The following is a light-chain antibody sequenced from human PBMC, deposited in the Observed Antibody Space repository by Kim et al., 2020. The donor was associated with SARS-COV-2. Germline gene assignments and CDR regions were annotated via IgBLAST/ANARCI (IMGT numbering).Light chain of an antibody. CDR2: GKN. CDR1: SLRSYY. CDR3: NSRDSNDNVV. J-gene: IGLJ2*01. Sequence: VALGQTVRITCQGDSLRSYYATWYQHKPGQATIVVIYGKNNRPSGIPDRFSGSSSGNTDSLTITGTQAGDEADYYCNSRDSNDNVVFGGGTQLTVL. V-gene: IGLV3-19*01.